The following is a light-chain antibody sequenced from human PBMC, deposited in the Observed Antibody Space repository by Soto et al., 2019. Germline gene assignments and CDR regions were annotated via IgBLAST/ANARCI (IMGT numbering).Light chain of an antibody. Sequence: QSALTQPPSTSGSPGQSVTISCTGTSTDVGGYNYVSWYQQHPGKAPNLVVFEDTKRPSGVPKRSSGSKSGNTASPTVSVLHAEEEAHYYCSSFAGVNQFVFGGGTQLTVL. CDR1: STDVGGYNY. CDR3: SSFAGVNQFV. V-gene: IGLV2-8*01. CDR2: EDT. J-gene: IGLJ3*02.